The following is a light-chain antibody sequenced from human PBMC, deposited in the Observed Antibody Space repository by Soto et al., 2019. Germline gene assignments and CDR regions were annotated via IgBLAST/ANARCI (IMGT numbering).Light chain of an antibody. Sequence: EIVLTQSPGTLSLSPGERATLSCRASQSLSSSYLAWYQQKPGQAPRLLIYGASSRATAIPDRFSGSGSGTDFTLTINRLEPEDFAVYYCQNFVSSLNLGGGTKVDIK. CDR3: QNFVSSLN. V-gene: IGKV3-20*01. CDR1: QSLSSSY. J-gene: IGKJ4*01. CDR2: GAS.